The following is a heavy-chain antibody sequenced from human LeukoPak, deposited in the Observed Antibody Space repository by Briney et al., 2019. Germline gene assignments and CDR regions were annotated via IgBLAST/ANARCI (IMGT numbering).Heavy chain of an antibody. CDR1: GGSISSSSYY. V-gene: IGHV4-39*07. Sequence: SETLSLTCTVSGGSISSSSYYWSWIRQPPGKGLEWIGEINHSGSTNYNPSLKSRVTISVDTSKNQFSLKLSSVTAADTAVYYCARGHSGSYQGGSIFDYWGQGTLVTVSS. J-gene: IGHJ4*02. CDR2: INHSGST. CDR3: ARGHSGSYQGGSIFDY. D-gene: IGHD1-26*01.